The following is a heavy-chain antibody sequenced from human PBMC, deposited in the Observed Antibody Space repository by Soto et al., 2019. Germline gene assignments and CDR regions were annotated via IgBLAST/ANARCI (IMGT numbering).Heavy chain of an antibody. CDR3: ARVRISIAVNDALDV. V-gene: IGHV3-30*14. CDR2: MTYDGATE. J-gene: IGHJ3*01. Sequence: QVRLVESGGGVVQPGTSLRLSCAASGFTFSDYVIHWVRQAAGKGLEWVASMTYDGATEYYADSVKGRFTMSRDNSKRALSLQMNSLRPDDTAVYYCARVRISIAVNDALDVWGQGTPVTVSS. CDR1: GFTFSDYV. D-gene: IGHD3-3*02.